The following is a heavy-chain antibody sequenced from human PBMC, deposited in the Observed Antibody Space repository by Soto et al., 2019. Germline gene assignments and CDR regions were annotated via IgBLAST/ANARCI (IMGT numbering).Heavy chain of an antibody. V-gene: IGHV1-69*01. CDR3: ARANGDPLPSYYYYGMDV. Sequence: QVQLVQSGAEVKKPGSSVKVSCKASGGTFISYAISWVRQAPGQGLEWMGGIIPIFGTANYAQNFQGRVTIPADESTSKAYKELSSVRSEDTAVYYCARANGDPLPSYYYYGMDVWGQGTTVTVSS. CDR2: IIPIFGTA. CDR1: GGTFISYA. J-gene: IGHJ6*02. D-gene: IGHD4-17*01.